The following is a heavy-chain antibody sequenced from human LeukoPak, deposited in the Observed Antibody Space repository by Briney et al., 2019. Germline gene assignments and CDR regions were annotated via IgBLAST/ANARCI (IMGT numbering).Heavy chain of an antibody. J-gene: IGHJ4*02. CDR3: VRDPRGSYPFDY. Sequence: GGSLRLSCAASGFTFCDYYMSWIRQAPGGGLEWVLYISSSGDAIFSADSVEGRFTIYRDNAKDSLYLQMDSLRAADTAVYYCVRDPRGSYPFDYWGQGSLVTVSS. CDR1: GFTFCDYY. CDR2: ISSSGDAI. V-gene: IGHV3-11*01. D-gene: IGHD1-26*01.